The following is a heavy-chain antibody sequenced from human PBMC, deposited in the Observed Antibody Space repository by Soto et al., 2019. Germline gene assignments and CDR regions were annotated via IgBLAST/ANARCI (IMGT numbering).Heavy chain of an antibody. CDR3: ARESEDLTSNFDY. V-gene: IGHV3-21*06. CDR2: ISSTTNYI. Sequence: GGSLRLSCAASGFIFARYSMNWVRQAPGKGLEWVSSISSTTNYIYYGDSMKGRFTISRDNAKNSLYLEMNSLRAEDTAVYYCARESEDLTSNFDYWGQGTLVTVSS. J-gene: IGHJ4*02. CDR1: GFIFARYS.